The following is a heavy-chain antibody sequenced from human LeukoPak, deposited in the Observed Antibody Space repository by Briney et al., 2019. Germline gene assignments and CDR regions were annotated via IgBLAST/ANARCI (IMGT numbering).Heavy chain of an antibody. CDR1: GFTFSSYG. J-gene: IGHJ4*02. CDR3: AKDLNGDYRGFFDY. V-gene: IGHV3-30*02. Sequence: GGSLRLSCAASGFTFSSYGMHWVRQAPGTGLEWVAFIRYDGSNKYYADSVKGRFTISRDNSKNTLYLQMNSLRAEDTAVYYCAKDLNGDYRGFFDYWGQGTLVTVSS. D-gene: IGHD4-17*01. CDR2: IRYDGSNK.